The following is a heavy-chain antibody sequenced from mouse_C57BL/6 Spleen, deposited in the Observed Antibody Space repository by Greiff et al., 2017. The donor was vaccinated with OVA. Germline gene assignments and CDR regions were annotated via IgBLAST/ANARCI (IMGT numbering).Heavy chain of an antibody. CDR2: IYPGSGNT. V-gene: IGHV1-84*01. Sequence: LMESGPELVKPGASVKISCKASGYTFTDYYINWVKQRPGQGLEWIGWIYPGSGNTKYNEKFKGKATLTVDTSSSTAYMQLSSLTSEDSAVYFCARRAYYYGSSYWYFDVWGTGTTVTVSS. J-gene: IGHJ1*03. D-gene: IGHD1-1*01. CDR3: ARRAYYYGSSYWYFDV. CDR1: GYTFTDYY.